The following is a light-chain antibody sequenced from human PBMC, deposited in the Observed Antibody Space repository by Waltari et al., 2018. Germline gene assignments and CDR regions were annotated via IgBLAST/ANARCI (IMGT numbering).Light chain of an antibody. V-gene: IGLV1-51*01. J-gene: IGLJ2*01. Sequence: QSVLTQPPSLSAAPGQKVTISCPGSNSNFEKNQVSWYLQLPGEVPKLLIYANDQRPAGIPDRFSASKSGTSATLDITGLQTGDEADYYCATWDSSVSVVIFGGGTKLTVL. CDR2: AND. CDR1: NSNFEKNQ. CDR3: ATWDSSVSVVI.